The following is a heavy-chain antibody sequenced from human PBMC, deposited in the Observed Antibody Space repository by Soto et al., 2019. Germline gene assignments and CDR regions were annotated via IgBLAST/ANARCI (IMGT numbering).Heavy chain of an antibody. CDR1: GFTFSSYG. CDR3: ARQEEGGRHDY. Sequence: PGGSLRLSCAASGFTFSSYGMHWVRQAPGKGLEWVAVVWYDGSNKYYADSVKGRFTISRDNSKNTLYLQMNSLRAEDTAVYYCARQEEGGRHDYWGQGTLVTVSS. CDR2: VWYDGSNK. D-gene: IGHD2-15*01. V-gene: IGHV3-33*01. J-gene: IGHJ4*02.